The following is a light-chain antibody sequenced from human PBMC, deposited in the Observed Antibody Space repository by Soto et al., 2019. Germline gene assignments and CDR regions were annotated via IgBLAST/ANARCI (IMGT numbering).Light chain of an antibody. CDR2: AAS. CDR1: QDISNA. V-gene: IGKV1-27*01. Sequence: DIQMTQSPSSLSASVGDRVTITCRASQDISNALAWYQQKPGKVPELLIYAASTLQSGVPPRFSGSGSGTDFSLTIYSLQPEDVATYYCQRYNSASTFGPGTKVEIK. CDR3: QRYNSAST. J-gene: IGKJ1*01.